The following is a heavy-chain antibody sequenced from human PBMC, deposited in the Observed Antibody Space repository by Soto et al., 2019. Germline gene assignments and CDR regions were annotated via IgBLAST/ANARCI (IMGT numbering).Heavy chain of an antibody. J-gene: IGHJ6*02. V-gene: IGHV4-59*01. D-gene: IGHD6-19*01. CDR3: ASDRSSGWDQGYGMDV. CDR1: GGSISTYY. Sequence: QVQLHESGPGLVKPSETLSLTCTVSGGSISTYYWSWIRQPPGKGLEWIGYIYYSGSTSYNPSLKSRVTISVDTSKNQFSLKLRSVTAADTAVYYCASDRSSGWDQGYGMDVWGQGTTVTVSS. CDR2: IYYSGST.